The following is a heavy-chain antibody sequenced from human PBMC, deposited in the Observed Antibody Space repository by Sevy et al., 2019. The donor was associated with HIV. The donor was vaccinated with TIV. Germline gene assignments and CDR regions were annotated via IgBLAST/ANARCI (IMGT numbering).Heavy chain of an antibody. J-gene: IGHJ6*02. V-gene: IGHV3-7*01. D-gene: IGHD4-4*01. CDR1: GFTFSSYW. CDR3: ARGVADSKDYYYYGMDV. Sequence: GGSLRLSCAASGFTFSSYWMSWVRQAPGKGLEWVANIKQDGSEKYYVDSVKGRFTISRDNAKNSLYLQMNSLRAEDTAGYYCARGVADSKDYYYYGMDVWGQGTTVTVSS. CDR2: IKQDGSEK.